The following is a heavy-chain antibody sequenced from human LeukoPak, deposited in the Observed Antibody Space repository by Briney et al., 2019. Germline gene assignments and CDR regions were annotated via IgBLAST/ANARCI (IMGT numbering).Heavy chain of an antibody. J-gene: IGHJ6*02. D-gene: IGHD1-1*01. CDR2: INHSGST. Sequence: SETLSLTCAVYGGSFSGYYWSWIRQPPGKGLEWIGEINHSGSTNYNPSLKSRVTISVDTSKNQFSLKLSSVTAADTAVYYCARGERGRTRYYGMDVWGQGTTVTVSS. CDR1: GGSFSGYY. V-gene: IGHV4-34*01. CDR3: ARGERGRTRYYGMDV.